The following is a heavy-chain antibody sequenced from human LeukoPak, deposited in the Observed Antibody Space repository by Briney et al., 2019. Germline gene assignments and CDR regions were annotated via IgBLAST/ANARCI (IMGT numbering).Heavy chain of an antibody. D-gene: IGHD4-11*01. V-gene: IGHV5-51*01. Sequence: GESLKISCKGSGYSFATYWIGWVRQMPGKGLEWMGIIYPADPDTKYSPSFQGQVTISADKSISTAYLQWSSLKASDTAMYYCARHGVTTGFDYWGQGSLVTVSS. CDR2: IYPADPDT. J-gene: IGHJ4*02. CDR3: ARHGVTTGFDY. CDR1: GYSFATYW.